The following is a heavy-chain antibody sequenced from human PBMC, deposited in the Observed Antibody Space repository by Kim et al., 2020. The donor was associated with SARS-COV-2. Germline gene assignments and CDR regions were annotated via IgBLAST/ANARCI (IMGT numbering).Heavy chain of an antibody. Sequence: VKSRITINPDTSKNQFSLQLNSVTPEDTAVYYCARDPVVPAAMYYYGMDVWGQGTTVTVSS. CDR3: ARDPVVPAAMYYYGMDV. J-gene: IGHJ6*02. D-gene: IGHD2-2*01. V-gene: IGHV6-1*01.